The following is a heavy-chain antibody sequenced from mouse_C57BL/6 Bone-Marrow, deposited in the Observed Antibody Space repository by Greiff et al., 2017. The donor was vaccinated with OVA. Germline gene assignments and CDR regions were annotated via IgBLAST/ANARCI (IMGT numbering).Heavy chain of an antibody. D-gene: IGHD3-2*02. Sequence: EVKVVESGGGLVQPGESLKLSCESNEYEFPSHDMSWVRKTPEKRLELVAAINSAGGSTYYPDTMEGRFIISRDKTKKTLYLQLSSLRSEDTAVYYCARHDSSGYFYYAMDYWGQGTSVTVSS. CDR2: INSAGGST. V-gene: IGHV5-2*01. J-gene: IGHJ4*01. CDR3: ARHDSSGYFYYAMDY. CDR1: EYEFPSHD.